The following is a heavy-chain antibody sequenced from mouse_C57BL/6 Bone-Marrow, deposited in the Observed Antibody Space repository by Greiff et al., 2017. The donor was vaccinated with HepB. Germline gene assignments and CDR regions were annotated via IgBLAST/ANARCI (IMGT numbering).Heavy chain of an antibody. V-gene: IGHV1-61*01. Sequence: VQLQQPGAELVRPGSSVKLSCKASGYTFTSYWMDWVKQRPGQGLEWIGNIYPSDSETHYNLKFKDKATLTVDKSSSTAYMQLSSLTSEDSAVYYCARSITTVVAGDYFDYWGQGTTLTVSS. CDR2: IYPSDSET. D-gene: IGHD1-1*01. CDR3: ARSITTVVAGDYFDY. J-gene: IGHJ2*01. CDR1: GYTFTSYW.